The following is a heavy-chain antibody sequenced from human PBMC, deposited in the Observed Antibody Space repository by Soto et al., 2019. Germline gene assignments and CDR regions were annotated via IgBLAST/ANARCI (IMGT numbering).Heavy chain of an antibody. J-gene: IGHJ6*02. CDR1: GYTFTNYG. D-gene: IGHD3-10*01. V-gene: IGHV1-18*01. Sequence: QVQLVQSGAEVKKPGASVKVSCKASGYTFTNYGITWVRQAPGQGLEWMGWISDYNGNTFYGKKFQGRVTMTTDTSARTAYMELKSLRSDDTAGYYCAREGYYSGSGTYSPPRYYGMDAWGQGTTVTVSS. CDR3: AREGYYSGSGTYSPPRYYGMDA. CDR2: ISDYNGNT.